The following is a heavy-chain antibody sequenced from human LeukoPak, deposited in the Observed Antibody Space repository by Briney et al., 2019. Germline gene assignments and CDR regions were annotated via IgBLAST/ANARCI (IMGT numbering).Heavy chain of an antibody. CDR2: FSHSGRI. V-gene: IGHV4-38-2*01. J-gene: IGHJ4*02. CDR3: ARLVTAGSFDY. CDR1: GDSFSSGDY. Sequence: SETLSLTCGVSGDSFSSGDYWGWIRQPPGKGLEYIGSFSHSGRIYYNPSLKSRVTISLDTSKSQFSLKLTSVTAADTAVYYCARLVTAGSFDYWGQGSLVTVSS. D-gene: IGHD6-19*01.